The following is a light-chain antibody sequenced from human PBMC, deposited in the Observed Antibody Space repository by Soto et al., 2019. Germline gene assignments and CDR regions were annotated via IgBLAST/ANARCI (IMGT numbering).Light chain of an antibody. V-gene: IGLV4-69*01. CDR2: LNSDGSH. CDR3: QTWGTDIVV. CDR1: SGHSSYA. Sequence: QSVLTQSPSASASLGASVKLTCTLSSGHSSYAIAWHQQQPEKGPRYLMKLNSDGSHSKGDRIPVRFSGSSSGAERYLTISSLQSEDEADYYCQTWGTDIVVFGGGTKLTVL. J-gene: IGLJ2*01.